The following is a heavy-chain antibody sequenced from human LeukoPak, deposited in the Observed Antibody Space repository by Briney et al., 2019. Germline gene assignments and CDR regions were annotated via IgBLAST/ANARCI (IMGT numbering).Heavy chain of an antibody. CDR1: GHTFTGYY. CDR2: IIPIFGTA. Sequence: GASVKVSCKASGHTFTGYYMHWVRQAPGQGLEWMGGIIPIFGTANYAQKFQGRVTITADESTSTAYMELSSLRSEDTAVYYCARGSSIAVAGTGNWFDPWGQGTLVTVSS. V-gene: IGHV1-69*13. J-gene: IGHJ5*02. D-gene: IGHD6-19*01. CDR3: ARGSSIAVAGTGNWFDP.